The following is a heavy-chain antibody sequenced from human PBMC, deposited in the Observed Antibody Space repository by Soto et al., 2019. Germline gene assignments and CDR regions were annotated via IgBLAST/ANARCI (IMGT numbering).Heavy chain of an antibody. Sequence: SEPLSLTCSVSGGSTINHYWSWIRKPPGQGPEWIGCIYYRGTTNYNASFNSRVTISVDTSKNQFSLKLTSVTTADTAVYYCARGGGSPYHDHEFDYWGQGILVTVSS. CDR3: ARGGGSPYHDHEFDY. J-gene: IGHJ4*02. D-gene: IGHD2-2*01. V-gene: IGHV4-59*11. CDR2: IYYRGTT. CDR1: GGSTINHY.